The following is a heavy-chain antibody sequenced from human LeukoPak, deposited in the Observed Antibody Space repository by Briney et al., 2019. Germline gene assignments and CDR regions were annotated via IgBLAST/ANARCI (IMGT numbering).Heavy chain of an antibody. CDR2: IKQDGSEK. J-gene: IGHJ3*02. Sequence: GGSLRLSCAASGFTFTNNFMSWVRQVPGKGLEWVANIKQDGSEKTYADSVRGRFTISGDNAKNTLYLQMNSLRADDTAVYYCARSGRGGAFDIWGQGTMVTVSS. V-gene: IGHV3-7*01. D-gene: IGHD1-26*01. CDR3: ARSGRGGAFDI. CDR1: GFTFTNNF.